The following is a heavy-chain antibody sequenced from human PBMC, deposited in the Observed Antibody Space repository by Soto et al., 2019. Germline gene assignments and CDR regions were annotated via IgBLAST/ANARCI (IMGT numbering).Heavy chain of an antibody. V-gene: IGHV4-31*11. CDR3: ARGVREYDFWSGYFHDYYYYGMDV. CDR1: GCSISSGGYY. CDR2: IYYSGST. Sequence: TLSLTCAVAGCSISSGGYYWSWIRQHRGKGLEWIGYIYYSGSTYYNPSLKSRVTISVDTSKNQFSLKLSSVTAADTAVYYCARGVREYDFWSGYFHDYYYYGMDVWGQGTTVTVSS. D-gene: IGHD3-3*01. J-gene: IGHJ6*02.